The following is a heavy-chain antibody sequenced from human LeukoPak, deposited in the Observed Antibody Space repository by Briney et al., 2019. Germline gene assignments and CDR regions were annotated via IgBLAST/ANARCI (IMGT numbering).Heavy chain of an antibody. CDR3: ARARGSMVRGVIGGYYFDY. J-gene: IGHJ4*02. CDR2: IYTSGST. V-gene: IGHV4-4*07. D-gene: IGHD3-10*01. CDR1: GGSISSYY. Sequence: SETLSLTCTVSGGSISSYYWSWTRQPAGKGLEWIGRIYTSGSTNYNPSLKSQVTMSVDTSKNQFSLKLSSVTAADTAVYYCARARGSMVRGVIGGYYFDYWGQGTLVTVSS.